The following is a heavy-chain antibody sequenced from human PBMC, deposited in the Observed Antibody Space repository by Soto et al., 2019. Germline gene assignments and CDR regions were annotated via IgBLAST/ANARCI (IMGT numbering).Heavy chain of an antibody. D-gene: IGHD4-17*01. CDR1: GGSISSGGYY. CDR3: ERERHDYGDYYGMDV. V-gene: IGHV4-31*03. CDR2: IYYSVST. Sequence: QVQLQESGPRLVKPSQTLSLTCTVSGGSISSGGYYWSWIRQHPGKGLEWIGYIYYSVSTNYNPSLKSRLTISVDTSKNQFSLKLSSVTAADTAVYYCERERHDYGDYYGMDVWGQGTTVTVSS. J-gene: IGHJ6*02.